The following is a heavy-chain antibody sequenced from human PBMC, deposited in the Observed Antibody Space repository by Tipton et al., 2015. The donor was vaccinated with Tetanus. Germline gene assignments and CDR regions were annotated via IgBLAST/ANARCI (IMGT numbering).Heavy chain of an antibody. V-gene: IGHV3-13*01. J-gene: IGHJ4*02. Sequence: QLVQSGGGLVQPGGSLRLSCAASGFTFSSYDMHWVRQATGKGLEWVSVIGAAGDTYYPGSVKGRFTISRENAKNSLYLQMNSLRAGDTAVYYCARSSGYSGLGYWGQGTLVTVSS. CDR3: ARSSGYSGLGY. CDR2: IGAAGDT. CDR1: GFTFSSYD. D-gene: IGHD3-22*01.